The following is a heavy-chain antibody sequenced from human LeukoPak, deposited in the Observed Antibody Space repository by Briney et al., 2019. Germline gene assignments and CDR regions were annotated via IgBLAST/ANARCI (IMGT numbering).Heavy chain of an antibody. CDR2: INTNTGNP. Sequence: ASVKVSCKASGYTFTSYAMNWVRQAPGQGLEWMGWINTNTGNPTYAQGFTGRFVFSLDTSVSTAYLQISSLKAEDTAVYYCARDRPYDFWSGSAEFDYWGQGTLVTVSS. V-gene: IGHV7-4-1*02. J-gene: IGHJ4*02. CDR3: ARDRPYDFWSGSAEFDY. D-gene: IGHD3-3*01. CDR1: GYTFTSYA.